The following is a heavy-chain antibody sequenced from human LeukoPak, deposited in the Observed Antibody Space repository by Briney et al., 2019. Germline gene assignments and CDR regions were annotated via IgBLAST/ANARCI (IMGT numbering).Heavy chain of an antibody. V-gene: IGHV4-59*01. J-gene: IGHJ5*02. CDR3: ARDDYRGVTNFDP. Sequence: PSETLSLTCTVSGGSLNNYYWSWIRQPPGKGLEWIGYIYYSGSTIYNPSLRSRVSISVDTSAKQFSLNLRSVTAADTAVYYCARDDYRGVTNFDPWGQGTLVTVSS. CDR2: IYYSGST. D-gene: IGHD3-10*01. CDR1: GGSLNNYY.